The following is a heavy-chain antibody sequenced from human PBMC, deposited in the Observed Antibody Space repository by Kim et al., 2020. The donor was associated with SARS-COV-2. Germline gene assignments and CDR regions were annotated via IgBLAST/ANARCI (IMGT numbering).Heavy chain of an antibody. CDR2: ISVSGDNT. Sequence: GGSLRLSCAASGFTFSSCDMSWVRQPPGKGLEWVSAISVSGDNTYYADSVKGRFTISRDNSKNTLYLQMNSLRADDTAVYYCAKHYTYYYGSSGYYFFDYWGQGTLVTVSS. D-gene: IGHD3-22*01. J-gene: IGHJ4*02. V-gene: IGHV3-23*01. CDR1: GFTFSSCD. CDR3: AKHYTYYYGSSGYYFFDY.